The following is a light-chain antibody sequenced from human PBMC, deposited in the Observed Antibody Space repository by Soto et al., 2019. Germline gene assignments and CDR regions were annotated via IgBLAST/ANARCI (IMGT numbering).Light chain of an antibody. CDR3: SSYAGSDNFVV. CDR1: SSDVGGYNF. Sequence: QSVLTKPPSASGSPGQSVTISCTGTSSDVGGYNFVSWYQHHPGKAPKLMIYEVYQRPSGVPDRFSGSKSGNTASRTVSGLQAEDEAEYYCSSYAGSDNFVVFGGGTKLTVL. CDR2: EVY. J-gene: IGLJ2*01. V-gene: IGLV2-8*01.